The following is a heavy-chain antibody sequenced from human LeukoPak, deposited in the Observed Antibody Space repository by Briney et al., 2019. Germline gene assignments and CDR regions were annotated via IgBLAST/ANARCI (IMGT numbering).Heavy chain of an antibody. CDR1: GFTFSSYW. D-gene: IGHD6-13*01. CDR2: INSDATST. V-gene: IGHV3-74*01. CDR3: ARDYGRSWSPDY. J-gene: IGHJ4*02. Sequence: PGGSLRLSCAASGFTFSSYWMHSVRHAPGKGLVWVSRINSDATSTSYADSVKGRFTISRDNAKNTLYLQMDSLRGEDTAVYYCARDYGRSWSPDYWGQGTLVTVSS.